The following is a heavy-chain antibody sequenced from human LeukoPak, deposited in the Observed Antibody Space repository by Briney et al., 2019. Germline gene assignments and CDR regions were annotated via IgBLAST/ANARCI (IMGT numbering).Heavy chain of an antibody. CDR3: ARTYYYDSSGYYSEYYFDY. J-gene: IGHJ4*02. CDR1: GFTFTRYN. V-gene: IGHV3-21*01. D-gene: IGHD3-22*01. Sequence: GGSLRLSCAASGFTFTRYNVNWVRQAPGKGLEWVSSISSSGSFIYYADSVKGRFTISRDNAKNSLYLQMNSLRAEDTAVYYCARTYYYDSSGYYSEYYFDYWGQGTLVTVSS. CDR2: ISSSGSFI.